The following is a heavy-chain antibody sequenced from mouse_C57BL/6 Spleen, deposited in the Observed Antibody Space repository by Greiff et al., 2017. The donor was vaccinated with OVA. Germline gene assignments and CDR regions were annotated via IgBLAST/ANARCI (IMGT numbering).Heavy chain of an antibody. CDR1: GYAFSSSW. V-gene: IGHV1-82*01. CDR3: GRGDYYGSSYGAY. J-gene: IGHJ3*01. Sequence: VQLQQSGPELVKPGASVKISCKASGYAFSSSWMNWVKQRPGKGLEWIGRIYPGDGDTNYNGKFKGKATLTEDKSSSTAYMQLSSLTSEDSAVYFCGRGDYYGSSYGAYWGQGTLVTVSA. CDR2: IYPGDGDT. D-gene: IGHD1-1*01.